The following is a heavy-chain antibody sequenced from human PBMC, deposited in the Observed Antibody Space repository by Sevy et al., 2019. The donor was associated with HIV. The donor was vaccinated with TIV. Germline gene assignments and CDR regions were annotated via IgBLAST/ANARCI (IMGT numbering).Heavy chain of an antibody. J-gene: IGHJ4*02. CDR3: ARERFYGDYFFDY. D-gene: IGHD4-17*01. CDR2: ISYDGSNK. V-gene: IGHV3-30-3*01. Sequence: GGSLRLSCAASGFTFSSYAMHWVRQAPGKGLEWVAVISYDGSNKYYADSVKGRFTISRDNSKNTLYLQMTGLRAEDTAVYYCARERFYGDYFFDYWGQGTLVTVSS. CDR1: GFTFSSYA.